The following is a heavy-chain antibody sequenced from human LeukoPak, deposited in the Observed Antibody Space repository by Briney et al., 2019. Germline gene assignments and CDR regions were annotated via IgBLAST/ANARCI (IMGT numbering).Heavy chain of an antibody. CDR1: GYTFTCYY. J-gene: IGHJ3*02. Sequence: GASVKVSCKASGYTFTCYYMHLVRQAPGQGLEWTGWINPNSVGTNYAQKFQGRVTMTRDPSISTAYMELSRLRSDDTAVYYCARYWKVVRGVIVAFDIWGQGTMVTVSS. V-gene: IGHV1-2*02. D-gene: IGHD3-10*01. CDR3: ARYWKVVRGVIVAFDI. CDR2: INPNSVGT.